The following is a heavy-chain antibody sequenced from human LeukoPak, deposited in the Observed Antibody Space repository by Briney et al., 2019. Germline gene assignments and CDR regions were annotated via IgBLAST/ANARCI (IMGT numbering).Heavy chain of an antibody. CDR2: VSGSGGRT. V-gene: IGHV3-23*01. CDR3: AKGGAAMTDAPHGDVVTTTLDGLDI. D-gene: IGHD2-21*02. J-gene: IGHJ3*02. CDR1: GFAFSAFA. Sequence: GGSLRLSRVASGFAFSAFAISWVRQAPGKGLEWVSAVSGSGGRTFYADSVRGRFTISRDNSKKTVFLQMDSLRAEDTAVYYCAKGGAAMTDAPHGDVVTTTLDGLDIWGQGTMVTVSS.